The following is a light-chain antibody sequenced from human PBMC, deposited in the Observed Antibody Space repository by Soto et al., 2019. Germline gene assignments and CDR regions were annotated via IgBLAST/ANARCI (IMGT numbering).Light chain of an antibody. V-gene: IGKV1-9*01. CDR3: QQQNT. Sequence: DLPLTQSPSFLSASVGDRVTITCRASQGISSYLAWYQQKPGKAPKLLIYAASTLQSGVPSRFSGSGSGTEFTLTISSLQPEDFATYYCQQQNTFGQGTKLEIK. CDR2: AAS. J-gene: IGKJ2*01. CDR1: QGISSY.